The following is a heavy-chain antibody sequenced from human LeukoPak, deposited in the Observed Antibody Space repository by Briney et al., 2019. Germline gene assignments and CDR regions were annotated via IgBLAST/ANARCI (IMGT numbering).Heavy chain of an antibody. CDR3: AREGGPYRPLDY. CDR2: VHLDGRT. Sequence: SETLSLTCTVSGGSISFTNWWTWVRQPPGKGLEWIGEVHLDGRTNYNPSLQSRLTMSVDFSENHISLKLTSVTAADTAVYYCAREGGPYRPLDYSGQGTLVTVSS. CDR1: GGSISFTNW. J-gene: IGHJ4*02. V-gene: IGHV4-4*02.